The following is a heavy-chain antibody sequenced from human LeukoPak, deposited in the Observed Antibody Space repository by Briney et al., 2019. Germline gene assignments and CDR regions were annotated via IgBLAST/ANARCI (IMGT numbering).Heavy chain of an antibody. CDR2: ISPHNGNT. Sequence: ASVSGSCKASGYTFTGYAISWVRQAPGHGLEWMGWISPHNGNTNYAGKFQGRVTMTKDTSTSTAYMEVRSLRSDDTAVYYCARSPAVAATRVDYWGQGTLVTVSS. CDR1: GYTFTGYA. J-gene: IGHJ4*02. V-gene: IGHV1-18*01. D-gene: IGHD6-19*01. CDR3: ARSPAVAATRVDY.